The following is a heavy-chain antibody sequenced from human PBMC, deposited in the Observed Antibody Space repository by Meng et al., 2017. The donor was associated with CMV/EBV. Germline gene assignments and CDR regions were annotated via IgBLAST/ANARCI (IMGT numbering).Heavy chain of an antibody. D-gene: IGHD6-13*01. CDR3: AREMPIAAAGCFDY. CDR2: IYTNGST. Sequence: LESGPGLVHASATPSLTCTISGGSISSYYWSWIRQPAGKGLEWIGRIYTNGSTNYHPSLKSRVTRSVDTSKNQLSLKLSSVNEADTAVYYCAREMPIAAAGCFDYWGQGTLVTVSS. CDR1: GGSISSYY. J-gene: IGHJ4*02. V-gene: IGHV4-4*07.